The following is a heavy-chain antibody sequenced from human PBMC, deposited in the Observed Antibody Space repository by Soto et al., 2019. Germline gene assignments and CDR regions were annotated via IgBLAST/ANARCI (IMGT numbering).Heavy chain of an antibody. J-gene: IGHJ4*02. D-gene: IGHD1-26*01. CDR3: ARTHSGSYYSVFNY. Sequence: PSETLSLTCVVSNFSISSGYYWGWILQSPGKGLEWIASIYRSGTTSYNPSLKSRVTISVDPSKNQFSLMLTAVTAADTAVYYCARTHSGSYYSVFNYWGRGSLVTVSS. CDR1: NFSISSGYY. V-gene: IGHV4-38-2*01. CDR2: IYRSGTT.